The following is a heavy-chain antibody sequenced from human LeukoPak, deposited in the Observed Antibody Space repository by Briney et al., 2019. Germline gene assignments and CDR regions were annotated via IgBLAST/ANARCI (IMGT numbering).Heavy chain of an antibody. CDR3: ARDRLRWPKIDY. D-gene: IGHD4-23*01. J-gene: IGHJ4*02. CDR1: GYSISSGYY. V-gene: IGHV4-38-2*02. Sequence: SETLSLTCTVSGYSISSGYYWGWIRQPPGKGLEWIGSIYHSGSTYYNPSLKSRVTISVDTSKNQFSLKLSSVTAADTAVYYCARDRLRWPKIDYWGQGTLVTVSS. CDR2: IYHSGST.